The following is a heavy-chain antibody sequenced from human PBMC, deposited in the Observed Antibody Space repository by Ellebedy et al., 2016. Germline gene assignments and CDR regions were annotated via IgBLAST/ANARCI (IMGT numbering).Heavy chain of an antibody. CDR1: GYSFTSYW. CDR2: IYPGDSDT. V-gene: IGHV5-51*01. CDR3: ARHNKAAFYGNYYYGMDV. Sequence: GESLKISCKGSGYSFTSYWIGWVRQMPGKGLEWMGIIYPGDSDTRYSPSFQGQVTISADKSISTAYLQWSSLKASDTAMYYCARHNKAAFYGNYYYGMDVWGQGTTVTVSS. J-gene: IGHJ6*02. D-gene: IGHD2/OR15-2a*01.